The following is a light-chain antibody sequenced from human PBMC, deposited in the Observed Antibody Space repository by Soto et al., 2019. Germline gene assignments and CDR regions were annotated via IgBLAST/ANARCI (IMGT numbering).Light chain of an antibody. Sequence: EIVLTQSPATLSLSPGERATLSCRASQSVSSYLAWYQQKPGQAPRLLIYDASNRATGIPARFSGSGSGTDFTLTISSPEPEDFAVHYCQQRSNWPPVYTFGPGTKVDIK. CDR2: DAS. CDR1: QSVSSY. V-gene: IGKV3-11*01. J-gene: IGKJ3*01. CDR3: QQRSNWPPVYT.